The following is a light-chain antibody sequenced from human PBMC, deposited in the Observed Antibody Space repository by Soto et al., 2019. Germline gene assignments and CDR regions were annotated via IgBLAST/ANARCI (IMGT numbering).Light chain of an antibody. CDR1: QSISSY. Sequence: DIQMTQSPSSLSASVGDRVTITCRASQSISSYLNLYQQKPGKAPKLLIYAASSLQSGVPSRFSGSGSGTEFTLTISSLQPEDFATYYCQQSYSTSWWTFGQGTKVEIK. J-gene: IGKJ1*01. CDR3: QQSYSTSWWT. CDR2: AAS. V-gene: IGKV1-39*01.